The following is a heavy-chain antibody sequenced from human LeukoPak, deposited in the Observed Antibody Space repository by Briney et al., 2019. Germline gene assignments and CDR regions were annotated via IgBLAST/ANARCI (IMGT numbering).Heavy chain of an antibody. CDR3: ARGLSGSYSPLDY. CDR1: GFTFSSYA. V-gene: IGHV3-66*01. J-gene: IGHJ4*02. Sequence: PGRSLRLSCAASGFTFSSYAMHWVRQAPGKGLEWVSVIYSGGSTYYADSVKGRFTISRDNSKNTLYLQMNSLRAEDTAVYYCARGLSGSYSPLDYWGQGTLVTVSS. D-gene: IGHD1-26*01. CDR2: IYSGGST.